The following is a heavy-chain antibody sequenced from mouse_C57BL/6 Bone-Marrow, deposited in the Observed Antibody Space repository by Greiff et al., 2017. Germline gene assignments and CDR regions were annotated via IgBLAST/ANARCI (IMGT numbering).Heavy chain of an antibody. CDR2: IYPRSGNT. V-gene: IGHV1-81*01. J-gene: IGHJ2*01. D-gene: IGHD4-1*01. CDR3: ARPWEGLDY. Sequence: VKLLESGAELARPGASVKLSCKASGYTFTSYGISWVKQRTGQGLEWIGEIYPRSGNTYYNEKFKGKATLTADKSSSTAYMELRSLTSEDSAVYFCARPWEGLDYWGQGTTLTVSS. CDR1: GYTFTSYG.